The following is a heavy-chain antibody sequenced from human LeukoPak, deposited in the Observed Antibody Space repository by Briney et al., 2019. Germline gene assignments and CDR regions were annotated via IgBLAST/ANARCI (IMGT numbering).Heavy chain of an antibody. CDR3: AKFPSGYGVREYDY. CDR1: GFTFDDYA. J-gene: IGHJ4*02. Sequence: GGSLRLSCAASGFTFDDYAMHWVRQAPGKGLEWVSGISWNSGSIGYADSVKGRFTISRDNAKNSLYLQMNSLRAEDTALYYCAKFPSGYGVREYDYWGQGTLVTVSS. V-gene: IGHV3-9*01. D-gene: IGHD5-12*01. CDR2: ISWNSGSI.